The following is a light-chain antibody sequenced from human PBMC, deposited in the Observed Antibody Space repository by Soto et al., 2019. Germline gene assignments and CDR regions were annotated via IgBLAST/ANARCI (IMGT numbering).Light chain of an antibody. CDR3: QQFNSYPHT. J-gene: IGKJ2*01. V-gene: IGKV1-13*02. CDR1: QAITSA. Sequence: AIQLTQSPSSLSASVGDRFTIPSRASQAITSALAWYQQKPGKAPKVLIYDASSLESGVPSRFSGSESGTDFTLTISSLQPEDFATYYCQQFNSYPHTFGQGTKLEIK. CDR2: DAS.